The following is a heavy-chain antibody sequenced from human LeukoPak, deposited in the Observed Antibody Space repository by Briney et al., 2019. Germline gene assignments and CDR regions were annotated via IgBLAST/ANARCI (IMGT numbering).Heavy chain of an antibody. CDR1: GYTFTGYY. D-gene: IGHD6-19*01. CDR2: INPNSGGT. Sequence: ASVKVSCKASGYTFTGYYMLWVRQAPGQGLEWMGWINPNSGGTNYAQKFQGRATMTRDTSISTAYMELSRLRSDDTAVYYCAAEYSSGWVDYWGQGALVTVSS. CDR3: AAEYSSGWVDY. V-gene: IGHV1-2*02. J-gene: IGHJ4*02.